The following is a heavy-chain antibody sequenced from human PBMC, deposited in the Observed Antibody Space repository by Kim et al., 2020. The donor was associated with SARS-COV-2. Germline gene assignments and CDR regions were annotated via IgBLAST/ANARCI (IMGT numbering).Heavy chain of an antibody. J-gene: IGHJ4*02. Sequence: EYAVSVKSRITIHSDTSLNQFSLHLNSVIPEDTAVYYCVRATMVINYFDYWGQGTLVTVSS. D-gene: IGHD2-21*01. V-gene: IGHV6-1*01. CDR3: VRATMVINYFDY.